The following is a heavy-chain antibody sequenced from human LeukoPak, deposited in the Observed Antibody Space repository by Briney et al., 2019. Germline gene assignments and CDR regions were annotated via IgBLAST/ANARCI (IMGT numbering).Heavy chain of an antibody. CDR1: GFTFSSYS. CDR2: ISSSSSYI. Sequence: GGSLRLSCAASGFTFSSYSVNWVRQAPGKGLEWVSSISSSSSYIYYADSVKGRFTISRDNAKNSLYLQMNSLRAEDTAVYYCARSIAVAGDAFDIWGQGTIVTVSS. CDR3: ARSIAVAGDAFDI. V-gene: IGHV3-21*01. J-gene: IGHJ3*02. D-gene: IGHD6-19*01.